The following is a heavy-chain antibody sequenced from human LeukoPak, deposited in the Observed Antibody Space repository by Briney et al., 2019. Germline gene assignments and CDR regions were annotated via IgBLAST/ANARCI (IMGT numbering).Heavy chain of an antibody. J-gene: IGHJ4*02. D-gene: IGHD6-13*01. V-gene: IGHV3-11*03. CDR2: ISSSSSYT. CDR3: ARRSPIAATGTRRLED. Sequence: GGSLRLSCAASGFTFSDYYMSWIRQAPGKGLEWVSYISSSSSYTNYADSVKGRFTISRDNAKNSLYLQMNSLRAEDTAVYYCARRSPIAATGTRRLEDWGQGTLVTVSS. CDR1: GFTFSDYY.